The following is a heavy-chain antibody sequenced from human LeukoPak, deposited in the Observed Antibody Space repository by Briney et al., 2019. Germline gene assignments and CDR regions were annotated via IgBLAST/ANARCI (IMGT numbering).Heavy chain of an antibody. CDR3: ARHRIARYYDILTGAFDI. CDR2: IYYSGST. D-gene: IGHD3-9*01. CDR1: GGSISSSSYY. Sequence: SETLSLTCTVSGGSISSSSYYWGWIRQPPGKGLEGIGSIYYSGSTYYNPSLKSRFTISVDTSKNQFSLKLSSVTAADTAVYYCARHRIARYYDILTGAFDIWGQGTMVTVSS. V-gene: IGHV4-39*01. J-gene: IGHJ3*02.